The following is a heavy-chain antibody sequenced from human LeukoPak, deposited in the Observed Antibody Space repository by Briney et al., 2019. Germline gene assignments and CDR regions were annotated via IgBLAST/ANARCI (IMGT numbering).Heavy chain of an antibody. V-gene: IGHV3-11*04. CDR1: GFTFSDYY. Sequence: GSLRLSCAASGFTFSDYYMSWVRQAPGKGLEWVSYISSSGSTIYYADSVKGRFTISRDNAKNSLYLQMNSLRAEDTAVYYCARRGYSYGICYYYYYMDVWGKGTTVTVSS. J-gene: IGHJ6*03. D-gene: IGHD5-18*01. CDR3: ARRGYSYGICYYYYYMDV. CDR2: ISSSGSTI.